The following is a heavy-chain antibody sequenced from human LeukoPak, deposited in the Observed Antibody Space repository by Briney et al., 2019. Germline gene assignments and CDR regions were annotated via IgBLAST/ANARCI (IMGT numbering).Heavy chain of an antibody. Sequence: SGGSLRLSCAASGFTFSSYSMNWVRQAPGKGLEWVSYISSSSSTIYYADSVKGRFTISRDNAKNSLYLQMNSLRAEDTAVYYCARVRGGIVAALPGGAFDIWGQGTKVTVSS. J-gene: IGHJ3*02. CDR3: ARVRGGIVAALPGGAFDI. CDR2: ISSSSSTI. CDR1: GFTFSSYS. V-gene: IGHV3-48*04. D-gene: IGHD6-13*01.